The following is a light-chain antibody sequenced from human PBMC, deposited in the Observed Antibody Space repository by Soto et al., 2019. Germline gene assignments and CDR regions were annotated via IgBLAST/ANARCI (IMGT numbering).Light chain of an antibody. Sequence: DLQMTQSPSSVSASVGDRVTITCRAGQSIGGALTWYQQKPGKAPKLLIYESSTLQSGVPPRFSGSGSGTDFTLTITSLQPEDFATYYCQQAHSLPFTFGGGTGVDIK. V-gene: IGKV1-12*02. CDR2: ESS. CDR1: QSIGGA. CDR3: QQAHSLPFT. J-gene: IGKJ4*01.